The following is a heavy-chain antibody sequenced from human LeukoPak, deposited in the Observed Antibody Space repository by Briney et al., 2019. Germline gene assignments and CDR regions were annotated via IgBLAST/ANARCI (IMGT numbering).Heavy chain of an antibody. Sequence: GGSPRLSCAASGFTFSSYSMNWVRQAPGKGLEWVSYISSSSSTIYYADSVKGRFTISRDNAKNSLYLQMNSLRAEDTAVYYCARANTPYYDFWSGYRHDAFDIWGQGTMVTVSS. CDR3: ARANTPYYDFWSGYRHDAFDI. V-gene: IGHV3-48*01. J-gene: IGHJ3*02. D-gene: IGHD3-3*01. CDR1: GFTFSSYS. CDR2: ISSSSSTI.